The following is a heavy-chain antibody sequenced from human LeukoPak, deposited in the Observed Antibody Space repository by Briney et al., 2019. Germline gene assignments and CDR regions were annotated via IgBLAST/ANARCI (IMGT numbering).Heavy chain of an antibody. CDR3: ARGGWYPDP. CDR2: IKQDGSEK. Sequence: PGGSLRLSCAASGFSFTTYWMSWVRQAPGKGLEWLANIKQDGSEKNYVDSVKGRFTISRDNAKNSMYLEMSSLKTEDTAVYYCARGGWYPDPWGQGTLVTVSS. D-gene: IGHD6-19*01. V-gene: IGHV3-7*01. J-gene: IGHJ5*02. CDR1: GFSFTTYW.